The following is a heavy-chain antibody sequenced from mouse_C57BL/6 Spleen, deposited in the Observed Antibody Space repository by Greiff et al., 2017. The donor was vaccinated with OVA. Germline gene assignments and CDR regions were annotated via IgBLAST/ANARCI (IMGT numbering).Heavy chain of an antibody. CDR2: INPSSGYT. V-gene: IGHV1-4*01. CDR1: GYTFTSYT. CDR3: ARDYGSSFYYAMDY. J-gene: IGHJ4*01. D-gene: IGHD1-1*01. Sequence: LVESGAELARPGASVKMSCKASGYTFTSYTMHWVKQRPGQGLEWIGYINPSSGYTKYNQKFKDKATLTADKSSSTAYMQLSSLTSEDSAVYYCARDYGSSFYYAMDYWGQGTSVTVSS.